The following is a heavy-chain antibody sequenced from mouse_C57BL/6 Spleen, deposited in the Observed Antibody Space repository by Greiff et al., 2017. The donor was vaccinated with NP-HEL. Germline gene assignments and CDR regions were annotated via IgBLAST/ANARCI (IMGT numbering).Heavy chain of an antibody. CDR1: GYTSTTYS. D-gene: IGHD1-1*01. CDR3: AREGGTVVAFDY. V-gene: IGHV1-52*01. CDR2: IAPSDIET. J-gene: IGHJ2*01. Sequence: QVQLQQPGAELVRPGSSVKLSCNAPGYTSTTYSPTPPPPLPPPFLSFLGTIAPSDIETHYNQKFKYKATLTVDKSSSTAYMQLSSLTSEDSAVYYCAREGGTVVAFDYWGQGTTLTVSS.